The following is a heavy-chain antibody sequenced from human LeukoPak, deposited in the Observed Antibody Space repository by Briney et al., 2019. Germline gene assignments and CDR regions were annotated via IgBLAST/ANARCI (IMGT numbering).Heavy chain of an antibody. V-gene: IGHV3-53*01. D-gene: IGHD6-19*01. CDR3: ARSDPGYSSGWYEGVGLDY. CDR1: GFTVSSNY. J-gene: IGHJ4*02. CDR2: IYSGGST. Sequence: GGSLRLSCAASGFTVSSNYMSWVRQAPGKGLEWVSVIYSGGSTYYADSVKGRFTISRDNSKNTLYLQMNSLRAEDTAVYYCARSDPGYSSGWYEGVGLDYWGQGTLVTVSS.